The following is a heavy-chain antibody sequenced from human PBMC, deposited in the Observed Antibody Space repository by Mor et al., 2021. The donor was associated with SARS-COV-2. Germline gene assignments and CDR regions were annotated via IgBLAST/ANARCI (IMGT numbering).Heavy chain of an antibody. Sequence: ISYDGSDKDYADSVKGRFTISRDNSKNTLYLQINSLRPEDTAVYYCAYEGQWELHSPAFDIWG. J-gene: IGHJ3*02. CDR2: ISYDGSDK. D-gene: IGHD1-26*01. V-gene: IGHV3-30*18. CDR3: AYEGQWELHSPAFDI.